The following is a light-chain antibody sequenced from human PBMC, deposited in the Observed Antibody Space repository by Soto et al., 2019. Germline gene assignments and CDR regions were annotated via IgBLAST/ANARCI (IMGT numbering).Light chain of an antibody. CDR2: AAS. V-gene: IGKV1-9*01. CDR1: QGISSY. Sequence: QLNQSPSSLSASVGDRVTLTCRASQGISSYLAWYQQKPGKAPKLLIYAASTLQSGVPSRFSGSGSGTDFTLTISSLQPEDFATYYCQQLNSYPGFTFGPGTKV. CDR3: QQLNSYPGFT. J-gene: IGKJ3*01.